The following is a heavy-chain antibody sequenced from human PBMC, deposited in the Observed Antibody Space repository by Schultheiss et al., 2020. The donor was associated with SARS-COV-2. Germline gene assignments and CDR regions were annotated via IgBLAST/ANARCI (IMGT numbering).Heavy chain of an antibody. CDR2: INHSGST. Sequence: SETLSLTCAVYGGSFSGYYWSWIRQPPGKGLEWIGEINHSGSTNYNPSLKSRVTISVDTSKNQFSLKLSSVTAADTAVYYCARGVRSRTLRDTAMAKTVFDYWGQGTLVTVSS. CDR1: GGSFSGYY. J-gene: IGHJ4*02. V-gene: IGHV4-34*01. D-gene: IGHD5-18*01. CDR3: ARGVRSRTLRDTAMAKTVFDY.